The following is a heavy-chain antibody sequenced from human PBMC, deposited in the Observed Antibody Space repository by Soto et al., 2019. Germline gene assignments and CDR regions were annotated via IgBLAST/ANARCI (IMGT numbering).Heavy chain of an antibody. CDR2: ISGSGGST. Sequence: GGSLRLSCAASGFTFSSYAMSWVRQAPGKGLEWVSAISGSGGSTYYADSVKGRFTISRDNSKNTLYLQMNSLRAEDTAVYYCAMVRFLEWLSLDYWGQGTLVTVSS. CDR1: GFTFSSYA. D-gene: IGHD3-3*01. J-gene: IGHJ4*02. CDR3: AMVRFLEWLSLDY. V-gene: IGHV3-23*01.